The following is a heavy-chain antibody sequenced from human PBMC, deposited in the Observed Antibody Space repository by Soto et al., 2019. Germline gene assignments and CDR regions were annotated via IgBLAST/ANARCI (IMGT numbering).Heavy chain of an antibody. CDR1: GYSISSGYY. Sequence: KTSETLSLTCAVSGYSISSGYYWGWIRQPPGKGLEWIGSIYHSGSTYYNPSLKSRVTISVDTSKNQFSLKLSSVTAADTAVYYCARDALYSSGWYVPDCWGQGTLVTVSS. J-gene: IGHJ4*02. CDR2: IYHSGST. D-gene: IGHD6-19*01. V-gene: IGHV4-38-2*02. CDR3: ARDALYSSGWYVPDC.